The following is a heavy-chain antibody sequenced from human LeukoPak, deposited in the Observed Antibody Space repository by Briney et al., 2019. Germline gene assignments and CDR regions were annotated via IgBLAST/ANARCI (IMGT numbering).Heavy chain of an antibody. D-gene: IGHD6-13*01. Sequence: SETLSLTCAASGYSISSGYYWGWIRQPPGKGLEWIGSIYHSGSTYYNPSLKSRVTISVDTSKNQFSLKLSSVTAADTAVYYCAREAYSSSGYMDVWGKGTTVTVSS. V-gene: IGHV4-38-2*02. CDR1: GYSISSGYY. J-gene: IGHJ6*03. CDR3: AREAYSSSGYMDV. CDR2: IYHSGST.